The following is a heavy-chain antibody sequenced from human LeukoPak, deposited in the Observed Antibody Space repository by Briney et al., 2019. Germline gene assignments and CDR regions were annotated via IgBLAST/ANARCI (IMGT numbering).Heavy chain of an antibody. D-gene: IGHD2-21*02. J-gene: IGHJ4*02. CDR2: IYSGGST. CDR1: GFAFSTSW. V-gene: IGHV3-53*01. CDR3: AREGYCGGDCYSDY. Sequence: GGSLRLSCAASGFAFSTSWMSWVRQAPGKGLEWVSVIYSGGSTYYADSVKGRFTISRDNSKNTLYLQMNSLRAEDTAVYYCAREGYCGGDCYSDYWGQGTLVTVSS.